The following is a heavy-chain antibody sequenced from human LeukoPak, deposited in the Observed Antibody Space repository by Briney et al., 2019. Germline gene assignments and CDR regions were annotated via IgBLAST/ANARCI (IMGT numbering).Heavy chain of an antibody. J-gene: IGHJ4*02. D-gene: IGHD4-11*01. CDR1: GFTFSSYS. CDR2: ISSSSSYI. Sequence: SGGSLRLSCAASGFTFSSYSMNWVRQAPGKGLEWVSSISSSSSYIYYADSVKGRFTISRDNAKNSLYLQMNSLRAEDTAVYYCARADYSNYGYYFDYWGQGTLVTVSS. V-gene: IGHV3-21*01. CDR3: ARADYSNYGYYFDY.